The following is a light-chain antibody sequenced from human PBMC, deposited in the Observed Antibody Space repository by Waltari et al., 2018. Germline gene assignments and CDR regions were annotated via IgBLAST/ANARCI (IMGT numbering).Light chain of an antibody. CDR2: ENT. CDR1: SPTFGNNY. CDR3: GTWDSSLSGAV. J-gene: IGLJ7*01. Sequence: QSVLTQPPPVSAAPGQRVPISCSGGSPTFGNNYVSWYRQFPGTAPKLLSYENTERPSGIPGRFSGSKSGTSATLDITGLQAGDEADYYCGTWDSSLSGAVFGGGTHLTVL. V-gene: IGLV1-51*02.